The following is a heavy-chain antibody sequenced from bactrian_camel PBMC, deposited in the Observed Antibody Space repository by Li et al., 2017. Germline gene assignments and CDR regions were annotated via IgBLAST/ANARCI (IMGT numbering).Heavy chain of an antibody. D-gene: IGHD6*01. CDR1: GFTFSSYD. CDR3: AADWSGSWFIWNY. V-gene: IGHV3S40*01. J-gene: IGHJ4*01. Sequence: VQLVESGGGLVQPGGSLRLSCAASGFTFSSYDMSWVRQAPGKGLEWVSGMSTGGGTYYADSVKGRFTISRDNAKNTLYLQMNGLKPEDTAVYYCAADWSGSWFIWNYWGQGTQVTVS. CDR2: MSTGGGT.